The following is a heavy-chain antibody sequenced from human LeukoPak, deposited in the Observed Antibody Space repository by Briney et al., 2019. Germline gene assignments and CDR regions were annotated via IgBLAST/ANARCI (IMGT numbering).Heavy chain of an antibody. CDR2: MNPNSGNT. CDR3: ARCPPSGSYACVH. CDR1: GYTFTSYD. D-gene: IGHD1-26*01. V-gene: IGHV1-8*01. J-gene: IGHJ4*02. Sequence: ASVKVSCMASGYTFTSYDINWVRQATGQGLEWMGWMNPNSGNTSYAQKFQGRVTMTRNTSISTAYMELSSLRSEDTAVYYCARCPPSGSYACVHWGQGTLVTVSS.